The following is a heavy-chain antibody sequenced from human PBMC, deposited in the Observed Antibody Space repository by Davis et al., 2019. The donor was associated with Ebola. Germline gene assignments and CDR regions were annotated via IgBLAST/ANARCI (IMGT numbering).Heavy chain of an antibody. CDR1: GYTFTSYD. V-gene: IGHV1-18*01. CDR2: ISAYNGNT. Sequence: AASVKVSCKASGYTFTSYDINWVRQATGQGLEWMGWISAYNGNTNYAQKLQGRVTMTTDTSTSTAYMELRSLRSDDTAVYYCAIAAAGTVRFDPWGQGTLVTVSS. D-gene: IGHD6-13*01. J-gene: IGHJ5*02. CDR3: AIAAAGTVRFDP.